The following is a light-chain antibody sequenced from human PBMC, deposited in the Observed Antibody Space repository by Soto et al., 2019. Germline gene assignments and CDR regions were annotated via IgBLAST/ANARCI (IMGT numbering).Light chain of an antibody. CDR2: SNN. J-gene: IGLJ2*01. CDR1: SSKIGSNT. CDR3: AAWDDSLNGVV. Sequence: QLVLPQPPSASGTPGQRVTISCSGSSSKIGSNTVNWYQQLTGTAPKLLIYSNNQRPSGVPDRFSGSKSGTSASLAISGLQSEDEADYYCAAWDDSLNGVVFGGGTKLTVL. V-gene: IGLV1-44*01.